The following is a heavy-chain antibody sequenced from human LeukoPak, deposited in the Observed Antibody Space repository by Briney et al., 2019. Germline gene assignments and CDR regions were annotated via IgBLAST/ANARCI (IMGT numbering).Heavy chain of an antibody. D-gene: IGHD4-17*01. CDR2: ISYDGSNK. V-gene: IGHV3-30*04. CDR3: ARDFGNYGDWGY. Sequence: GGTLRLSCAASGFTFSSYAMHWVRQAPGKGLEWVAVISYDGSNKYYADSVKGRFTISRDNSKNTLYLQMNSLRAEDTAVYYCARDFGNYGDWGYWGQGTLVTVSS. CDR1: GFTFSSYA. J-gene: IGHJ4*02.